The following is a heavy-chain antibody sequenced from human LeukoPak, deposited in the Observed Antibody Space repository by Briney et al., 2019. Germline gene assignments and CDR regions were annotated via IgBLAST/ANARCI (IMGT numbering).Heavy chain of an antibody. D-gene: IGHD3-3*01. CDR3: ARDEDWSGYYGAFDI. Sequence: PGGSLRLSCAASGFTFSIYWMHWVRQAPGKGLVWVSRINSDGSSTSYADSVKDRVTISRDNAKNTLYLPMNSLRAEDTAVYYCARDEDWSGYYGAFDIWGQGTMVTVSS. CDR2: INSDGSST. CDR1: GFTFSIYW. V-gene: IGHV3-74*01. J-gene: IGHJ3*02.